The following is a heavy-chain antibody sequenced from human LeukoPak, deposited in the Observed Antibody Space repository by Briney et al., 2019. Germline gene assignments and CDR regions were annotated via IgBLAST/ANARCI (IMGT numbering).Heavy chain of an antibody. D-gene: IGHD3-9*01. CDR3: ARDLTAQGWFDP. Sequence: NPGGSLRPSCAASGFTFSSYEMNWVRQAPGKGLEWVSSISSSSSYIYYADSVKGRFTISRDNAKNSLYLQMDSLRAEDTAVYYCARDLTAQGWFDPWGQGTLVTVSS. CDR2: ISSSSSYI. J-gene: IGHJ5*02. V-gene: IGHV3-21*01. CDR1: GFTFSSYE.